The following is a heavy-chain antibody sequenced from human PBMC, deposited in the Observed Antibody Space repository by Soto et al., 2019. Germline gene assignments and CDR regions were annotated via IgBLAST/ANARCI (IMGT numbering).Heavy chain of an antibody. V-gene: IGHV4-30-4*01. CDR3: GRADSGSWWDFDY. CDR1: GGSISSGDYY. Sequence: QVQLQESGPGLVKPSQTLSLTCTVSGGSISSGDYYWSWLRQPPGKGLEWIGYIYYTGSTHHNPSIKSRFTVSTDTSKNQLSLDMSTVTDADTAVYYCGRADSGSWWDFDYWGQGTLVTVSS. CDR2: IYYTGST. D-gene: IGHD2-15*01. J-gene: IGHJ4*02.